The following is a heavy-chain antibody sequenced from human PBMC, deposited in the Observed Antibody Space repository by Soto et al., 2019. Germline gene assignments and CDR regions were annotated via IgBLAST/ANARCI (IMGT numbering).Heavy chain of an antibody. V-gene: IGHV4-38-2*02. CDR3: AREKVGTTFFDN. CDR1: GFAISRGYY. D-gene: IGHD1-1*01. CDR2: IYPSVSS. Sequence: SETLSLPCSVSGFAISRGYYWSWVRQPPGKGLEWIGSIYPSVSSYHNPSLATRLRLSIDTSKNQFTLNLTSVTAADTALYFCAREKVGTTFFDNWGQGIQVTVSS. J-gene: IGHJ4*02.